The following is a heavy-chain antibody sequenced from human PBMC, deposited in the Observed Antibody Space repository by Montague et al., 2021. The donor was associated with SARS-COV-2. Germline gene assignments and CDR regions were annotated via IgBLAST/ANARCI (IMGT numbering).Heavy chain of an antibody. CDR3: SRAQKTISGLLIPPYYFDY. V-gene: IGHV4-4*02. J-gene: IGHJ4*02. CDR1: GHSIWSSDW. D-gene: IGHD3/OR15-3a*01. Sequence: SETLSLTCIVYGHSIWSSDWWTLVRQPPGKGLEWIGEIYHSGSTSYNPSLKSRVTISVAKSKNQFSLTLTSLTAADTVVYYCSRAQKTISGLLIPPYYFDYWGQGTLVTVSS. CDR2: IYHSGST.